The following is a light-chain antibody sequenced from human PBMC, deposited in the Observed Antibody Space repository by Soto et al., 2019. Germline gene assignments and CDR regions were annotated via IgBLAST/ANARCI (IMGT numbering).Light chain of an antibody. J-gene: IGLJ2*01. CDR1: SSNIGNNA. V-gene: IGLV1-36*01. CDR3: AAWDDSLNGVL. CDR2: YDD. Sequence: QSVLTQPPSVSEAPRQRVTISCSGSSSNIGNNAVNWYQQLPGKAPKLLIYYDDLLPSGVSDRFSGSKSGTSASLAISGLQSEDAADYYCAAWDDSLNGVLFGGGTQLTVL.